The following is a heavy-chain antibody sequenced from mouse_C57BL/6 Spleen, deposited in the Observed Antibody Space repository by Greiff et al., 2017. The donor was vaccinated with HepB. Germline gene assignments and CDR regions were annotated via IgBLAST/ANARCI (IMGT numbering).Heavy chain of an antibody. D-gene: IGHD3-3*01. Sequence: VKLQESGPELVKPGASVKISCKASGYAFSSSWMNWVKQRPGKGLEWIGRIYPGDGDTNYNGKFKGKATLTADKSSSTAYMQLSSLTSEDSAVYFCARTPPRGWFAYWGQGTLVTVSA. CDR2: IYPGDGDT. CDR3: ARTPPRGWFAY. V-gene: IGHV1-82*01. CDR1: GYAFSSSW. J-gene: IGHJ3*01.